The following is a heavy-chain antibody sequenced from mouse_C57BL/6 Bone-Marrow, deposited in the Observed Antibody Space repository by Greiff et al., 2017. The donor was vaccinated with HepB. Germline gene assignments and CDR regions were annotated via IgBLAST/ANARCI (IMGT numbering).Heavy chain of an antibody. Sequence: LVESGGGLVQPGGSLKLSCAASGFTFSDYYMYWVRQTPEKRLEWVAYISNGGGSTYYPDTVKGRFTISRDNAKNTLYLQMSRLKSEDNAMYYCEREDTTVVAPLGLDVWRTGTTVTVPS. CDR1: GFTFSDYY. CDR3: EREDTTVVAPLGLDV. V-gene: IGHV5-12*01. J-gene: IGHJ1*03. D-gene: IGHD1-1*01. CDR2: ISNGGGST.